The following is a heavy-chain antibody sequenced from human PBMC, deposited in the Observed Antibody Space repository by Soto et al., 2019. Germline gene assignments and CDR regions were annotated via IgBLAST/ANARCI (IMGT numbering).Heavy chain of an antibody. CDR3: ARVGILEWTYYFDY. V-gene: IGHV4-61*01. CDR2: IYYSGST. CDR1: GGSVSSGSYY. Sequence: SETLSLTCTVSGGSVSSGSYYWSWIRQPPGKGLEWIGYIYYSGSTNYNPSLKSRVTISVDTSKNQFSLKLSSVTAVDTAVYYCARVGILEWTYYFDYWGQGTLVTVSS. J-gene: IGHJ4*02. D-gene: IGHD3-3*01.